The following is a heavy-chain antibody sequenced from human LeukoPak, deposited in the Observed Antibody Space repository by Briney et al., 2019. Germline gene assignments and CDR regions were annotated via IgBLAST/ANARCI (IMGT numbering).Heavy chain of an antibody. CDR1: RFIFSNYY. V-gene: IGHV3-11*01. CDR2: IDAHGGTN. CDR3: ARAGTYGRYKVFDN. J-gene: IGHJ5*02. D-gene: IGHD5-24*01. Sequence: GGSLKLSCAASRFIFSNYYMSWSRQAPGKGLEWIATIDAHGGTNYYADSAQGRFTISRDNAKNSLCLQMNSLTAEDTAVYFCARAGTYGRYKVFDNWGQGTPVTVSS.